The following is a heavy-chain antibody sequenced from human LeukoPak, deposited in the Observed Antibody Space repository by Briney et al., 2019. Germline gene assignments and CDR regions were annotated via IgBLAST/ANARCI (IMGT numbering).Heavy chain of an antibody. CDR2: INPNSGGT. CDR3: ARSDFWSGSLDY. CDR1: GYTFTGYY. J-gene: IGHJ4*02. Sequence: ASVKVSCKASGYTFTGYYLHWVRQAPGQGLEWMGWINPNSGGTNYAQKFQGRVTMTRDTSISTAYMDLSRLISDDTAVYYCARSDFWSGSLDYWGQGTLVTVSS. V-gene: IGHV1-2*02. D-gene: IGHD3-3*01.